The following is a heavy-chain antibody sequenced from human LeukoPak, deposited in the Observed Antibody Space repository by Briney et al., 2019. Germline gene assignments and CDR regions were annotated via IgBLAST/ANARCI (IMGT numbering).Heavy chain of an antibody. CDR3: ARDSGLWSSEYYFDY. D-gene: IGHD2-15*01. J-gene: IGHJ4*02. CDR1: GFTFSGYS. Sequence: GRSLRLSCAASGFTFSGYSMNWVRQAPGKGLEWVSSISTSSSYIYYADSVKGRFTISRDNAKNSLYLQMNSLRAEDTAVYYCARDSGLWSSEYYFDYWGQGTLVTVSS. V-gene: IGHV3-21*01. CDR2: ISTSSSYI.